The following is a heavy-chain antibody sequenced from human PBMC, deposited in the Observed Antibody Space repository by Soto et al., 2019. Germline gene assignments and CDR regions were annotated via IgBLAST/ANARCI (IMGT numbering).Heavy chain of an antibody. D-gene: IGHD3-16*01. J-gene: IGHJ4*02. CDR2: IYWDDDK. V-gene: IGHV2-5*02. CDR3: AHTQPSDYDYIWGSFRTHNSYYFDY. Sequence: SGPTLVNPTQTLTLTCTFSGFSLSTSGVGVGWIRQPPGKALEWLALIYWDDDKRYSPSLKSRLTITKDTSKNQVVLTMTNMDPVDTATYYCAHTQPSDYDYIWGSFRTHNSYYFDYWGQGTLVTVSS. CDR1: GFSLSTSGVG.